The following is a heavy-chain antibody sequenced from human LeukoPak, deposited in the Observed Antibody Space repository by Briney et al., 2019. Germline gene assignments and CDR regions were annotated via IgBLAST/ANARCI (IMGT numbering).Heavy chain of an antibody. D-gene: IGHD4-11*01. CDR2: IYYSGST. V-gene: IGHV4-31*03. CDR3: ARDGSNWSNDYYHGVDV. CDR1: GGSISSGGYY. Sequence: PSETLSLTCTVSGGSISSGGYYWSWIRQHPGKGLEWIGYIYYSGSTYYNSSLKSRVTISLDTSKNQFSLQLSSVTAADTAVYYCARDGSNWSNDYYHGVDVWGQGTTVTVSS. J-gene: IGHJ6*02.